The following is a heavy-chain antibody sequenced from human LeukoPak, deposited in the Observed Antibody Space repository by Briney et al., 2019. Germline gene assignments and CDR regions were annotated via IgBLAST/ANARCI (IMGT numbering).Heavy chain of an antibody. Sequence: GGSLRLSCAASGFTFSDAWMNRVRQAPGKGLEWVGRIKRKTDGGTTDYAAPVKGRFTISRDDSKNTLYLQMNSLKTEDTAVYYCTTGNWGPYWGQGTLVTVSS. CDR1: GFTFSDAW. CDR2: IKRKTDGGTT. V-gene: IGHV3-15*07. D-gene: IGHD7-27*01. CDR3: TTGNWGPY. J-gene: IGHJ4*02.